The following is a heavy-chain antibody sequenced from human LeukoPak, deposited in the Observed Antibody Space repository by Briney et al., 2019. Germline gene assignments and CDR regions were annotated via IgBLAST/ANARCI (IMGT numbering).Heavy chain of an antibody. Sequence: GGSLRLSCAASGFTFSGSAMHWVRQASGKGLEWVGRIRSKANSYATAYAASVKGRFTISRDDSKNTAYLQMNSLKTEDTAVYYCTSLSSVQLDRHRLERKKYYYYMDVWGKGTTVTVSS. D-gene: IGHD1-1*01. CDR2: IRSKANSYAT. J-gene: IGHJ6*03. V-gene: IGHV3-73*01. CDR3: TSLSSVQLDRHRLERKKYYYYMDV. CDR1: GFTFSGSA.